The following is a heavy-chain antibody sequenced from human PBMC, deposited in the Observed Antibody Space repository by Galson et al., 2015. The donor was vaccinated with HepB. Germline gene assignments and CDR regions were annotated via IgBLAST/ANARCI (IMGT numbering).Heavy chain of an antibody. Sequence: SLRLSCADSHLVLGDYWMSWVRQAPGKGLEWVACINQDGSVKNYVDSVKGRFTISRDNAKNSLFLQMNTLTVEDTAVYYCARDARHRPILFDPWGQGTLVTVSS. CDR2: INQDGSVK. D-gene: IGHD3-3*01. V-gene: IGHV3-7*03. CDR1: HLVLGDYW. CDR3: ARDARHRPILFDP. J-gene: IGHJ5*02.